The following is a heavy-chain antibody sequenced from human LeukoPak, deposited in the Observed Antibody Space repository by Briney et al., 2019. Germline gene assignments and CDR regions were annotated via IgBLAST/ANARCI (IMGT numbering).Heavy chain of an antibody. Sequence: GGSLRLSCAASGFTFSDYWMSWVRQAPGKGLEWVTNIKHDGSEKYYVDSVKGRFTISRDNAKNSLYLQMNSLRAEDTAVYYCASHGGHWGQGTLVTVSS. CDR3: ASHGGH. J-gene: IGHJ4*02. CDR1: GFTFSDYW. V-gene: IGHV3-7*01. D-gene: IGHD3-10*01. CDR2: IKHDGSEK.